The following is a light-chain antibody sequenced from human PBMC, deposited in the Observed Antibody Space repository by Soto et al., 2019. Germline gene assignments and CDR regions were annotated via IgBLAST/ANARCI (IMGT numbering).Light chain of an antibody. Sequence: EIVLTQSPATLSLSPGDRATLSCRASQRVGSYLGWYQQRPGQAPRLLISDASNRATGIPARFSGSGSGTASTLTISGLEPEDFAVYYCQQRSDWPSTFGGGTKVEIK. CDR3: QQRSDWPST. J-gene: IGKJ4*01. CDR2: DAS. CDR1: QRVGSY. V-gene: IGKV3-11*01.